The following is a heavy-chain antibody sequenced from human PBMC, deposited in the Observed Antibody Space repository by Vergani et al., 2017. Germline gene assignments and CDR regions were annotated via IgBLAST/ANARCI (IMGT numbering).Heavy chain of an antibody. Sequence: VQLVESGGGLVQPGGSLRLSCTASGFTFSNYWMQWVRQAPGKGLMWVSRINSDGDSTSYADSVKGRFTISRDNAKNTLYLQMDSLRAKDTAVYYCARDGWELLDYFYYMDVWGKGTTVTVSS. V-gene: IGHV3-74*01. D-gene: IGHD1-26*01. CDR1: GFTFSNYW. CDR2: INSDGDST. CDR3: ARDGWELLDYFYYMDV. J-gene: IGHJ6*03.